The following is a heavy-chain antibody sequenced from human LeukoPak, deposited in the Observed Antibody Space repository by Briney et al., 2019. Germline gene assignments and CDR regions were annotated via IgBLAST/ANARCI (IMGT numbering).Heavy chain of an antibody. V-gene: IGHV3-49*04. CDR2: IRSKACGGTT. J-gene: IGHJ4*02. D-gene: IGHD2-2*01. CDR3: TRDLQPVVPAADYYFDY. Sequence: GRSLRLSCTASGFTFGDYAMSWVRQAPGKGLEWVGFIRSKACGGTTEYAASVKGRFTISRDDSKSIAYLQMNSLKTEDTAVYYCTRDLQPVVPAADYYFDYWGQGTLVTVSS. CDR1: GFTFGDYA.